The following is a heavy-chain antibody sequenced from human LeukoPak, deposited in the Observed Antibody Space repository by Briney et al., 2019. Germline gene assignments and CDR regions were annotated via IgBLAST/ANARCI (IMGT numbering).Heavy chain of an antibody. J-gene: IGHJ5*02. CDR1: GGSISSYY. CDR2: IYSSGST. CDR3: ARVFKTVTSHNWFDP. Sequence: SETLSLTCTVSGGSISSYYWSWIRQPPGKGLEWIGYIYSSGSTNYNPSLKSRVTISIDTSKNQFSLKLSSVTAADTAVYYCARVFKTVTSHNWFDPWGQGTLVTVSS. V-gene: IGHV4-59*01. D-gene: IGHD4-17*01.